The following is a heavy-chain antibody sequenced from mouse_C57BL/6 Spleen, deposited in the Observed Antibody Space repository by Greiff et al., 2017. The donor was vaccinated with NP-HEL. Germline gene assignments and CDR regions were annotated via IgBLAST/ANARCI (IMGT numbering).Heavy chain of an antibody. Sequence: EVKVVESGGDLVKPGGSLKLSCAASGFTFSSYGMSWVRQTPDKRLEWVATISSGGSYTYYPDSVKGRFTISRDNAKNTLYLQMSSLKSEDTAMYYCARLYYDYDEGYFDYWGQGTTLTVSS. V-gene: IGHV5-6*01. D-gene: IGHD2-4*01. CDR3: ARLYYDYDEGYFDY. J-gene: IGHJ2*01. CDR1: GFTFSSYG. CDR2: ISSGGSYT.